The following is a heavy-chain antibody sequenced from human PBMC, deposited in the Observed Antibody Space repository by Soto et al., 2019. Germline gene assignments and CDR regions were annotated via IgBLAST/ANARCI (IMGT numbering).Heavy chain of an antibody. D-gene: IGHD6-19*01. V-gene: IGHV4-31*03. CDR3: ARDWGSSGWPN. Sequence: PSETLSLTCSVSGGSVSGGGYYWSWIRQLPGKGLEWIGYIYHTGSTFYNPSLKSRLAMSLDTSKNQFSLRLTSVTAADTAVYFCARDWGSSGWPNWGQGTLVTVSS. CDR2: IYHTGST. J-gene: IGHJ4*02. CDR1: GGSVSGGGYY.